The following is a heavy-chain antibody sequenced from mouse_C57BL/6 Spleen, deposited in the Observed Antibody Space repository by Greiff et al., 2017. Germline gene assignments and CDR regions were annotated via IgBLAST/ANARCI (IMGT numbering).Heavy chain of an antibody. CDR1: GFTFSSYA. CDR2: ISDGGSYT. D-gene: IGHD1-1*01. Sequence: EVNVVESGGGLVKPGGSLKLSCAASGFTFSSYAMSWVRQTPEKRLEWVATISDGGSYTYYPDNVKGRFTISRDNAKNNLYLQMSHLKSEDTAMYYCARGDYYGSSWGYFDVWGTGTTVTVSS. CDR3: ARGDYYGSSWGYFDV. J-gene: IGHJ1*03. V-gene: IGHV5-4*03.